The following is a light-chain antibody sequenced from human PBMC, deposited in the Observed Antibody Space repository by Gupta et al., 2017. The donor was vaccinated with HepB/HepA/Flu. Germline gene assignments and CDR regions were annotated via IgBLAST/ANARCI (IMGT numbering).Light chain of an antibody. CDR2: GNN. CDR3: QSYDSSLSGSEV. CDR1: SSNIGAGFD. J-gene: IGLJ1*01. Sequence: HSVLTHPPSVSGPPGHRSTISCTGSSSNIGAGFDVHWYQQVPGTAPKLLIFGNNNRPSGVPDRFSGSKSGTSASLAITGLQAEDEADYYCQSYDSSLSGSEVFGTGTKVTVL. V-gene: IGLV1-40*01.